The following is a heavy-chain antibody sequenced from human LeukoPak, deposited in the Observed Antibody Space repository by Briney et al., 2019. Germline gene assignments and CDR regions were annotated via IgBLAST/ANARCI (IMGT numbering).Heavy chain of an antibody. J-gene: IGHJ4*02. V-gene: IGHV3-48*04. CDR2: ITSSGSTI. CDR3: ARGGSYYWHLLDY. D-gene: IGHD1-26*01. CDR1: GFNFSTYT. Sequence: GGSLRLSCAASGFNFSTYTMNWVRQAPGKGLEWVSSITSSGSTIFYVDSVKGRFTVSRDNAKNSLYLQMNSLRAEDTAVCYCARGGSYYWHLLDYWGQGTLVTVSS.